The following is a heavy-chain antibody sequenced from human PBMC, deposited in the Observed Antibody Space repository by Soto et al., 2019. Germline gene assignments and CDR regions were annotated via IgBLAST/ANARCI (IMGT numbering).Heavy chain of an antibody. Sequence: PSETLSLTCTVSGGSVSSSGNYWGWIRQPPGKGLEWIGSIYYSGSTYYNQSLKSRVTTSVDTSKNKFSLKLSSVTAADTAVYYCARDRTGTTVRFDYWGQGTLVTVSS. CDR3: ARDRTGTTVRFDY. D-gene: IGHD1-1*01. CDR1: GGSVSSSGNY. J-gene: IGHJ4*02. CDR2: IYYSGST. V-gene: IGHV4-39*02.